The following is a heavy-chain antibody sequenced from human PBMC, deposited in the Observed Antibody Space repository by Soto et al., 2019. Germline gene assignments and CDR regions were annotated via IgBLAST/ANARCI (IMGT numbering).Heavy chain of an antibody. J-gene: IGHJ6*02. CDR1: GYTFTGYY. V-gene: IGHV1-2*02. Sequence: GASVKVSCKASGYTFTGYYMHWVRQAPGQGLEWMGWINPNSGGTNYAQKFQGRVTMTRDTSISTAYMELSRLRSDDTAVYYCARNNWNYGHGMDVWGQGTTVTVSS. CDR2: INPNSGGT. CDR3: ARNNWNYGHGMDV. D-gene: IGHD1-7*01.